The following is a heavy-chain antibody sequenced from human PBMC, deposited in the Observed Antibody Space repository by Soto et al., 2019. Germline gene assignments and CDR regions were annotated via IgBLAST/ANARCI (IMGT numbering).Heavy chain of an antibody. V-gene: IGHV3-30*18. CDR2: ISYDGTNT. CDR1: EFTFRSHG. Sequence: QVQVVESGGGVVLPGRSLRLSCEVSEFTFRSHGMHWVRQAPGKGLEWLAVISYDGTNTYYADSVEGRFTISRDNSKNTLYLQMNSLRVEDTAVYYCAKGKEWELPLSYLLDVWGQGTTVTVS. D-gene: IGHD1-26*01. CDR3: AKGKEWELPLSYLLDV. J-gene: IGHJ6*02.